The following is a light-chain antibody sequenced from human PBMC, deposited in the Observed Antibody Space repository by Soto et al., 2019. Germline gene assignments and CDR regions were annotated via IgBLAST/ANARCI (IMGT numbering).Light chain of an antibody. CDR2: GAS. CDR1: QSVGRNY. V-gene: IGKV3-20*01. J-gene: IGKJ4*01. CDR3: QQDASSPLS. Sequence: EIVLTQSPGTLSLSPGERATLSCRASQSVGRNYLAWYQQKLGQAPRLLIHGASSRATGITDRFSGSGSGTDFILTISRVEPEDFAVYYGQQDASSPLSFGGGTKVEIK.